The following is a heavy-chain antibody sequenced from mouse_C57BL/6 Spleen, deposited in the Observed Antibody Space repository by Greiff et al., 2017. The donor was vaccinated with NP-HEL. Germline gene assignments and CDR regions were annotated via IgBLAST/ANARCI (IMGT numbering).Heavy chain of an antibody. D-gene: IGHD1-1*01. CDR1: GYTFTSYW. V-gene: IGHV1-69*01. Sequence: QVQLKQSGAELVMPGASVKLSCKASGYTFTSYWMHWVKQRPGQGLEWIGEIDPSDSYTNYNQKFKGKSTLTVDKSSSTAYMQLSSLTSEDSAVYYCARRDYYGSSYLYAMDYWGQGTSVTVSS. CDR2: IDPSDSYT. CDR3: ARRDYYGSSYLYAMDY. J-gene: IGHJ4*01.